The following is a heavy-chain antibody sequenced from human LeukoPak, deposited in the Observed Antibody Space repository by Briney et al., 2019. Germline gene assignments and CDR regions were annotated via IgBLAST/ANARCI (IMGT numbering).Heavy chain of an antibody. CDR3: ARERVVRGVIARNWFDP. J-gene: IGHJ5*02. CDR2: INPNSGGT. CDR1: GYTLTGYY. D-gene: IGHD3-10*01. V-gene: IGHV1-2*02. Sequence: ASVKVSCKASGYTLTGYYMHWVRQAPGQGLEWMGWINPNSGGTNYAQKFQGRVTMTRDTSISTAYMELSRLRSDDTAVYYCARERVVRGVIARNWFDPWGQGTLVTVSS.